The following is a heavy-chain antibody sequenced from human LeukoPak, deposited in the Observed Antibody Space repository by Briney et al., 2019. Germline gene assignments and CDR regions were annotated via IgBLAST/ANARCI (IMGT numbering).Heavy chain of an antibody. V-gene: IGHV3-21*01. Sequence: PGGSLRLSCAASGFTFSSYSMNWVRQAPGKGLEWVSSISSSSSYIYYADSVKGRFTTSRDNAKNSLYLQMNSLRAEDTAVYYCARDPHYYDSSGYPSWFDPWGQGTLVTVSS. CDR1: GFTFSSYS. CDR2: ISSSSSYI. D-gene: IGHD3-22*01. CDR3: ARDPHYYDSSGYPSWFDP. J-gene: IGHJ5*02.